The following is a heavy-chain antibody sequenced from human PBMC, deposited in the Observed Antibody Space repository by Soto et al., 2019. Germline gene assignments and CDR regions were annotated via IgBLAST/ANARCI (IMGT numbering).Heavy chain of an antibody. J-gene: IGHJ6*02. Sequence: QVQLVQSGAEVKKPGSSVKVSCKASGGTFSSYAISWVRQAPGQGLEWMGGIIPIFGTANYAQKFQGRVTITADEATSTAYMELGSLRSEDTAVYYCARGFGMATIWCSGAGYYYYGMDVWGQGTTVTVSS. V-gene: IGHV1-69*12. CDR1: GGTFSSYA. D-gene: IGHD1-26*01. CDR3: ARGFGMATIWCSGAGYYYYGMDV. CDR2: IIPIFGTA.